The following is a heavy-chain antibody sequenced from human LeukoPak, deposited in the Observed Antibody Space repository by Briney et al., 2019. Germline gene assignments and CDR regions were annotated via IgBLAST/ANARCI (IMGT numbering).Heavy chain of an antibody. Sequence: GGSLRLSCAASGFTFSSYAMTWVRQAPGKGLEWVSAISGSGGSTYYADSVKGRFTISRDNSKNTLYLQMISLRAEDTAVYYCAKGVAVAGTGGSSDWFDPWGQGTLVTVSS. CDR2: ISGSGGST. CDR1: GFTFSSYA. D-gene: IGHD6-19*01. CDR3: AKGVAVAGTGGSSDWFDP. J-gene: IGHJ5*02. V-gene: IGHV3-23*01.